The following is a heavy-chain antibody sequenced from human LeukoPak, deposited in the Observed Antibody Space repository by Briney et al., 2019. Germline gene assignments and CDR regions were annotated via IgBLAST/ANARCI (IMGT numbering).Heavy chain of an antibody. CDR1: GFTFSSYA. D-gene: IGHD6-19*01. CDR2: ISGSGAYT. CDR3: AQGYSSGWFPN. J-gene: IGHJ4*02. V-gene: IGHV3-23*01. Sequence: PGGSLRLSCAASGFTFSSYAMSWVRQAPGKGLEWVSTISGSGAYTYYADSVKGRFTISRDHSENTLCLHMNSLRTEDTAVYYCAQGYSSGWFPNWGQGSLVSVSS.